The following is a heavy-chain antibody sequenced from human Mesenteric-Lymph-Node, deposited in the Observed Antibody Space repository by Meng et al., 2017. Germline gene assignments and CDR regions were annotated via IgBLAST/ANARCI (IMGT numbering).Heavy chain of an antibody. D-gene: IGHD3-10*01. Sequence: EVELVESGGGLVQPGGSLRLSCEGSGFTLSDHYMDWGRQAPGKGLEWVGRTRNKAKSYSTDYAASVKGRFTISRDEGKSSVYLQMNSLKTEDTAVYYCTRDITGDYWGQGTLVTVSS. V-gene: IGHV3-72*01. CDR1: GFTLSDHY. CDR3: TRDITGDY. CDR2: TRNKAKSYST. J-gene: IGHJ4*02.